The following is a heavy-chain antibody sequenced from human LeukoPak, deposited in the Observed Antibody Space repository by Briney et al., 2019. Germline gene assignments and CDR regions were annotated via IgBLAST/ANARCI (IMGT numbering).Heavy chain of an antibody. V-gene: IGHV3-23*01. CDR2: ISGSGGST. Sequence: PGGSLRLSRAASGFTFSSYAMSWVRQAPGKGLEWVSAISGSGGSTYYADSVKGRFTISRDNSKNTLYLQMNSLRAEDTAVYYCAKDHRIVVVITTCAFDIWGQGTMVTVSS. J-gene: IGHJ3*02. D-gene: IGHD3-22*01. CDR3: AKDHRIVVVITTCAFDI. CDR1: GFTFSSYA.